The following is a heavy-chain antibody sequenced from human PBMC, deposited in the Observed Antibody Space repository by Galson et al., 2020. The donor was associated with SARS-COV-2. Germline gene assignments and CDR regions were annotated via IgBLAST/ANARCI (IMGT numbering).Heavy chain of an antibody. CDR2: ISAYNGNT. J-gene: IGHJ4*02. CDR3: ARVAHSGYYYGSGTGPFDY. CDR1: GYTFTSYG. V-gene: IGHV1-18*01. Sequence: GESLKISCKASGYTFTSYGISWVRQAPGQGLEWMGWISAYNGNTNYAQKLQGRVTMTTDTSTSTAYMELRSLRSDDTAVYYCARVAHSGYYYGSGTGPFDYWGQGTLVTVSS. D-gene: IGHD3-10*01.